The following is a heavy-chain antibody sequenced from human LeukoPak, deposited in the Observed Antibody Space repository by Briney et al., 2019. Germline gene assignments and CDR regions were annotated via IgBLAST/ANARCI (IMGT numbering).Heavy chain of an antibody. CDR2: ISYDGSNK. CDR1: GFTFSSYG. V-gene: IGHV3-30*18. CDR3: AKRGYSSGWYLDY. J-gene: IGHJ4*02. Sequence: GGSLRLSCAASGFTFSSYGMHWVRQAPGKGLEWVAVISYDGSNKYYADSVKGRFTISRDNSKNTLYLQMNSLRAEDTAVYYYAKRGYSSGWYLDYWGQGTLVTVSS. D-gene: IGHD6-19*01.